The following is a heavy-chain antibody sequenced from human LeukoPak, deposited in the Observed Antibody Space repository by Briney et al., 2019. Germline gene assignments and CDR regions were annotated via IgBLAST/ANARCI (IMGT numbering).Heavy chain of an antibody. CDR1: GGTFNNSA. CDR3: ARDVHGDYGSGWFDP. V-gene: IGHV1-69*05. D-gene: IGHD4-17*01. CDR2: IMPLFGTA. Sequence: SVKVSCKTSGGTFNNSAISWVRQAPGQGLEWLGGIMPLFGTAGYAQKFQGRATITKDESTRTVYLELTSLTSDDTAVYYCARDVHGDYGSGWFDPWGQGTLVSVSS. J-gene: IGHJ5*02.